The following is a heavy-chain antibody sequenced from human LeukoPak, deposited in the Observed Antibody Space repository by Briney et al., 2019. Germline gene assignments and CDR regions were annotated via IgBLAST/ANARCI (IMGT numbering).Heavy chain of an antibody. CDR3: ARDVTGNSLYYFDY. V-gene: IGHV3-48*01. CDR2: ISSSSTI. Sequence: AGGSLRLSCAASGFTFSSYSMNWVRQAPGKGLEWVSYISSSSTIYYADSVKGRFTISRDNAKNSLYLQMNSLRAEDTALYYCARDVTGNSLYYFDYWGQGTLVTVSS. CDR1: GFTFSSYS. D-gene: IGHD4-23*01. J-gene: IGHJ4*02.